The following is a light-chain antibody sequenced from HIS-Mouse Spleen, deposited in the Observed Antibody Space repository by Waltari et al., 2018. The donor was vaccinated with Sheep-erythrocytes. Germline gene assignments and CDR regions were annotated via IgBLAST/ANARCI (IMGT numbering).Light chain of an antibody. CDR1: SSDVGGYNY. Sequence: QSALTQPRSVSGSPGQSITISCTGTSSDVGGYNYVSWYQQHPGKSPKPMLYDVSKRPSGVPVRFSGSKSGNTASLTISGIQAEDEADYYCCSYAGSYNHVFATGTKVTVL. CDR3: CSYAGSYNHV. CDR2: DVS. J-gene: IGLJ1*01. V-gene: IGLV2-11*01.